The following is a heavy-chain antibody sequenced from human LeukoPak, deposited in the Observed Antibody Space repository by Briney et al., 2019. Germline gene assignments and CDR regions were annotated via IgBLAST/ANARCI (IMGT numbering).Heavy chain of an antibody. CDR1: GYTFTSYD. Sequence: ASVRVSCKASGYTFTSYDINWVRQATGQGLEWMGWMNPNSGNTGYAQKFQGRVAMTRNISISTAYMELSSLRSEDTAVYYCAKNYDFLTGYASWGQGTLVTVSS. V-gene: IGHV1-8*01. CDR3: AKNYDFLTGYAS. D-gene: IGHD3-9*01. CDR2: MNPNSGNT. J-gene: IGHJ4*02.